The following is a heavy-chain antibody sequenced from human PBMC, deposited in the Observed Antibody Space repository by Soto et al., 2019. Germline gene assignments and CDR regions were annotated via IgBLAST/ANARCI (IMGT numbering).Heavy chain of an antibody. D-gene: IGHD2-21*01. CDR2: IYYSGST. Sequence: SETLSLTCTVSGGSISSYYWSWIRQPPGKGLEWIGYIYYSGSTNYNPSLKSRVTISVDTSKNQFSLKLSSVTAADTAVYYCARFHCGGDCELFGLSFYDYWGQGTLVTVSS. CDR3: ARFHCGGDCELFGLSFYDY. J-gene: IGHJ4*02. V-gene: IGHV4-59*01. CDR1: GGSISSYY.